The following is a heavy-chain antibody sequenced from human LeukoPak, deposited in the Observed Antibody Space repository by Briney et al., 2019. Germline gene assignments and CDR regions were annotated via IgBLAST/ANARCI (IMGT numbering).Heavy chain of an antibody. CDR3: ARGESGNHAGFFDI. CDR1: GGSISGSSYY. D-gene: IGHD1-14*01. Sequence: KTSETLSLTCTVSGGSISGSSYYWTWIRQPPGKELEWIGFIYYSGSTNYSPSLKSRVTISVDTSKNQFSLKLSSVTAADTAIYYCARGESGNHAGFFDIWGQGTMVTVSS. V-gene: IGHV4-61*01. CDR2: IYYSGST. J-gene: IGHJ3*02.